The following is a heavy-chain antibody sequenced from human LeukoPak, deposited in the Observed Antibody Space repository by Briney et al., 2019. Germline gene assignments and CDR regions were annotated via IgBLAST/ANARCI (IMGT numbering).Heavy chain of an antibody. CDR2: ISGSGGST. J-gene: IGHJ4*02. CDR1: GFTFSSYA. D-gene: IGHD2-21*02. V-gene: IGHV3-23*01. CDR3: AKDRGVTRDFDY. Sequence: GALRLSCAASGFTFSSYAMSWVRQAPGKGLEWVSAISGSGGSTYYADSVKGRFTISRDNSKNTLYLQMNSLRAEDTAVYYCAKDRGVTRDFDYWGQGTLVTVSS.